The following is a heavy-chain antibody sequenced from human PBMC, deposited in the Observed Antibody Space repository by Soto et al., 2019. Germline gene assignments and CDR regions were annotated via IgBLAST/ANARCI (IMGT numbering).Heavy chain of an antibody. J-gene: IGHJ4*02. CDR3: ARQIYDSDTGPNFQYYFDS. CDR2: IDPSDSQT. V-gene: IGHV5-10-1*01. CDR1: GYSFAGYW. Sequence: PGESLKISCKGSGYSFAGYWITWVRQKPGKGREWMGRIDPSDSQTYYSPSFRGHVTISVTKSITTVFLQWSSLRASDPAMYYCARQIYDSDTGPNFQYYFDSWGQGTPVTVSS. D-gene: IGHD3-22*01.